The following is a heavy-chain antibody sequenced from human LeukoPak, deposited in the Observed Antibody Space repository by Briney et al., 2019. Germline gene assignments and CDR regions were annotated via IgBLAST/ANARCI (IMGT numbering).Heavy chain of an antibody. CDR1: GYTFRSNG. CDR2: ISAYNGNT. J-gene: IGHJ4*02. CDR3: ARTPYSGSEGFDY. D-gene: IGHD1-26*01. V-gene: IGHV1-18*01. Sequence: GASVKVSCKASGYTFRSNGISWVRQAPGQGLEWMGWISAYNGNTDYAEKIQGRVTMTTDTSTSTAYMDLRSLRSDDTAVYYCARTPYSGSEGFDYWGQGTLVTVSS.